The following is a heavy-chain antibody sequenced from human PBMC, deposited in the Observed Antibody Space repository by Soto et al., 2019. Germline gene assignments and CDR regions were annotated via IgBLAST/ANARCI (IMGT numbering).Heavy chain of an antibody. Sequence: PSETLSLTCTVSGGSISSSSYYWGWIRQPPGTGLEWIGSIYYSGSTYYNPSLKSRVTISVDTSKNQFSLKLSSVTAADTAVYYCARAGTTVTNFDYWGQGTLVTVAS. J-gene: IGHJ4*02. V-gene: IGHV4-39*01. CDR2: IYYSGST. CDR1: GGSISSSSYY. D-gene: IGHD4-17*01. CDR3: ARAGTTVTNFDY.